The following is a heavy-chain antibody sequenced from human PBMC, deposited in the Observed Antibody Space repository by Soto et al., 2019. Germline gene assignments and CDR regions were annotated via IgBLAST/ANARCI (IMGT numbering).Heavy chain of an antibody. V-gene: IGHV6-1*01. J-gene: IGHJ4*02. CDR2: RYYRSNWRH. Sequence: SQTLSLTCAISGDSVSSNTAAWNGIRSSPSGGLEWLGGRYYRSNWRHDYAVSVKSRITINPDTSRNHFARQPNSVTPDGTAVYYSARGVAGSGFDLWGQGSLVTVSS. D-gene: IGHD6-19*01. CDR1: GDSVSSNTAA. CDR3: ARGVAGSGFDL.